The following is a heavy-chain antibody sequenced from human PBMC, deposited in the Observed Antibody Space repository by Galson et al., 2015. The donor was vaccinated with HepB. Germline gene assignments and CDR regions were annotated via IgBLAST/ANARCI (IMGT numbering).Heavy chain of an antibody. CDR3: AREAASRPFYWTTYSPVDY. CDR2: TNQDGSKT. D-gene: IGHD2-8*01. CDR1: GFAFNTYW. Sequence: SLRLSCAASGFAFNTYWMTWVRQPPGKELEWVANTNQDGSKTFYVESVRGRFTISRDNAKNLLFLQMDSLRAEDTAVYYCAREAASRPFYWTTYSPVDYWGQGTLVTVSS. J-gene: IGHJ4*02. V-gene: IGHV3-7*03.